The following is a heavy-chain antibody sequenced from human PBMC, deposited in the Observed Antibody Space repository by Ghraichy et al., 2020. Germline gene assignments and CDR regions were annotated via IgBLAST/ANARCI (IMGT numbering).Heavy chain of an antibody. Sequence: SQTLSLTCAISGDSVSSNSAAWNWIRQSPSRGLEWLGRTFYRSKWYYDYAASVKSRITINPDTSKNQVSLQLNSVTPEDTAVYYCARDAAVGIGAWSDAFDIWGPGTLVTVSS. CDR2: TFYRSKWYY. V-gene: IGHV6-1*01. J-gene: IGHJ3*02. D-gene: IGHD6-13*01. CDR3: ARDAAVGIGAWSDAFDI. CDR1: GDSVSSNSAA.